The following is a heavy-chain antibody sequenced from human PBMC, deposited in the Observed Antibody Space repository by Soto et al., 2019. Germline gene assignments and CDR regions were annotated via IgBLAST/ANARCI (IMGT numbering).Heavy chain of an antibody. CDR3: GRVVVQEKYYDFWSGYPQSHPYYYYYGMDV. CDR1: GGTFSSYA. D-gene: IGHD3-3*01. J-gene: IGHJ6*02. Sequence: SVKVSCKASGGTFSSYAISWVRQAPGQGLEWKGGIIPIFGTANYAQKFQGRVTITADESTSTAYMELSSLRSEDTAVYYCGRVVVQEKYYDFWSGYPQSHPYYYYYGMDVWG. V-gene: IGHV1-69*13. CDR2: IIPIFGTA.